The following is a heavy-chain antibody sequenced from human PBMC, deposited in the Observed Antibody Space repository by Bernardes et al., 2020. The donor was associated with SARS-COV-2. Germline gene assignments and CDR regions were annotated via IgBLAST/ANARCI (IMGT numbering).Heavy chain of an antibody. D-gene: IGHD3-22*01. CDR1: GGSISSSSYY. CDR2: IYYSGST. CDR3: ARHASRIIMIVVVIPDAFDI. J-gene: IGHJ3*02. Sequence: TLSLTCTVSGGSISSSSYYWGWIRQPPGKGLEWIGSIYYSGSTYYNPSLESRVTISVDTSKNQFSLKLSSVTAADTAVYYCARHASRIIMIVVVIPDAFDIWGQGTMVTVSS. V-gene: IGHV4-39*01.